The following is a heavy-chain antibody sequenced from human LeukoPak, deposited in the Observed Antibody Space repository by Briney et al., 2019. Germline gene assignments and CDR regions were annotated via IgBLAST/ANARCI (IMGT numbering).Heavy chain of an antibody. J-gene: IGHJ3*02. CDR3: ARMLGSGAYGHVFDI. CDR2: ISSSGSTM. Sequence: GGSLRLSCAASGFTFISYEMNWVRQAPGKGLEWVSYISSSGSTMFYADSVKGRFTISRDNAKNSLYLQMNSLRAEDTAVYHCARMLGSGAYGHVFDIWGQGTMVTVSS. D-gene: IGHD5-12*01. V-gene: IGHV3-48*03. CDR1: GFTFISYE.